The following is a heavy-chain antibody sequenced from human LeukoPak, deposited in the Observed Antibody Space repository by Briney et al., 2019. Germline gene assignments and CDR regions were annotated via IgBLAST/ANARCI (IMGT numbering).Heavy chain of an antibody. CDR1: GYSISSGYY. CDR2: IYHSGST. J-gene: IGHJ3*02. D-gene: IGHD6-13*01. Sequence: SETLSLTCTVSGYSISSGYYWGWIRRPPGKGLEWIGSIYHSGSTNYNPSLKSRVTISVDTSKNQFSLKLSSVTAADTAVYYCARAQQLVLPSAFDIWGQGTMVTVSS. CDR3: ARAQQLVLPSAFDI. V-gene: IGHV4-38-2*02.